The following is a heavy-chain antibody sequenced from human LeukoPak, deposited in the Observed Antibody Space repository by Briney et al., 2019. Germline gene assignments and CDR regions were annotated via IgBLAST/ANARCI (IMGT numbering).Heavy chain of an antibody. V-gene: IGHV1-24*01. CDR3: ATLSTSNFDSLGYYSTFFDY. CDR2: FDPEDGET. CDR1: GYILTELS. Sequence: GASVKVSCKVSGYILTELSVHWVRQAPGKGLEWMGGFDPEDGETIYAQKFQGRVIMTEDTSTDTAYMELSSLRSEDTAIYYCATLSTSNFDSLGYYSTFFDYWGQGTLVTVSS. J-gene: IGHJ4*02. D-gene: IGHD5-18*01.